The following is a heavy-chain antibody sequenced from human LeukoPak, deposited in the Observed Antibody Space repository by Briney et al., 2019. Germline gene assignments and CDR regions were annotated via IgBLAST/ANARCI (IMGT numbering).Heavy chain of an antibody. D-gene: IGHD2-15*01. Sequence: GGSLRLSCAASGFTFRNYVMSWVRQAPGKGPEWVSGINGGGGSTFYAESVTGRFTNSRENSKNTLFLQMNTVRAEDTDVYYCVKDGRRSPPCWGQGTLVTVSS. CDR1: GFTFRNYV. CDR3: VKDGRRSPPC. CDR2: INGGGGST. J-gene: IGHJ4*02. V-gene: IGHV3-23*01.